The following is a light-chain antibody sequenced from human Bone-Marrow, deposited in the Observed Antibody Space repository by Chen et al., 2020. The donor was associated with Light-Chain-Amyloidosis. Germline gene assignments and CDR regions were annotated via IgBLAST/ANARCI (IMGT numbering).Light chain of an antibody. Sequence: SNELTQPPSVSVSPGQTARITCSGDALAKQYADWYQHKPGQAPVVIVYKDNQRPSGIPERFSGSTSGTIVPLTLSGVQTEDEADAYCQSADSTDTLFGVGTKLTVL. CDR3: QSADSTDTL. CDR1: ALAKQY. V-gene: IGLV3-25*03. CDR2: KDN. J-gene: IGLJ2*01.